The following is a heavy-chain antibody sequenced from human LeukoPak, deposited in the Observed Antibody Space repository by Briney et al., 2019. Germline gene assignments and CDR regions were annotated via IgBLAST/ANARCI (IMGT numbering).Heavy chain of an antibody. CDR3: ARDVGNYYDSSGYYSDWFDP. D-gene: IGHD3-22*01. Sequence: GASVKVSCKASGYTFTGYYMHWVRQAPGQGLEWMGWINPNSGGTNYAQKFQGRVTMTRDTSISTAYMELSRLRSDDTAVYYCARDVGNYYDSSGYYSDWFDPWGQGTLVTVSS. CDR2: INPNSGGT. J-gene: IGHJ5*02. CDR1: GYTFTGYY. V-gene: IGHV1-2*02.